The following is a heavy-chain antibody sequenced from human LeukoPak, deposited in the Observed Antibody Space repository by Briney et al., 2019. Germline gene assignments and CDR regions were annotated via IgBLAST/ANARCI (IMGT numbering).Heavy chain of an antibody. J-gene: IGHJ4*02. CDR2: ISGSGGTT. V-gene: IGHV3-23*01. CDR1: GFTFSTCA. Sequence: PGGSLRLSCATSGFTFSTCAMSWVRQAPGKGLECVSGISGSGGTTNYAGSVKGRFTISRDNSKNTLYLHMNSLRAEDTAVYYCARHTIGSPIYYFDYWGQGTLVTVSS. CDR3: ARHTIGSPIYYFDY. D-gene: IGHD1-26*01.